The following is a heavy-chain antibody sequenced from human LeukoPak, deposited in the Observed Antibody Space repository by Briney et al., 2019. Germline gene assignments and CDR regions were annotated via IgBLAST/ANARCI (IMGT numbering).Heavy chain of an antibody. CDR1: GFTVSGTY. V-gene: IGHV3-48*01. CDR2: ISSSSSTI. D-gene: IGHD6-19*01. CDR3: ARDPPTSIAVAGTDY. J-gene: IGHJ4*02. Sequence: GGSLRLSCAASGFTVSGTYMSWVRQAPGKGLEWVSYISSSSSTIYYADSVKGRFTISRDNAQNSLYLQMNSLRAEDTAVYYCARDPPTSIAVAGTDYWGQGTLVTVSS.